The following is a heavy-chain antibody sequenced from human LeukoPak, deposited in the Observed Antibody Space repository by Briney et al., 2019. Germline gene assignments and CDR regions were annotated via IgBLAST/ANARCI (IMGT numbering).Heavy chain of an antibody. V-gene: IGHV4-61*01. CDR3: ARDKGSGLDYYYYYGMDV. J-gene: IGHJ6*04. Sequence: SETLSLTCTVSGGSVSSGSYCWSWIRQPPGKGLEWIGYIYYSGSTNYNPSLKSRVTISVDTSKNQFSLKLSSVTAADTAVYYCARDKGSGLDYYYYYGMDVWGKGTTVTVSS. D-gene: IGHD3-10*01. CDR2: IYYSGST. CDR1: GGSVSSGSYC.